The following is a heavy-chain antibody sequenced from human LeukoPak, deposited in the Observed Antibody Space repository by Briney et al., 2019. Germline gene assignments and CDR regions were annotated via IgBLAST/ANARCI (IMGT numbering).Heavy chain of an antibody. J-gene: IGHJ4*02. Sequence: HPGGSLRLSCAASGFTFSRFWIYWVRHAPGKGLVWVSRINSDGSETMYADSVKGRFTISRDNAKNTLYLQMNSLRAEDTAVYFCASDLGEIDDTWGQGTLVTVSS. CDR2: INSDGSET. CDR1: GFTFSRFW. D-gene: IGHD3-9*01. V-gene: IGHV3-74*03. CDR3: ASDLGEIDDT.